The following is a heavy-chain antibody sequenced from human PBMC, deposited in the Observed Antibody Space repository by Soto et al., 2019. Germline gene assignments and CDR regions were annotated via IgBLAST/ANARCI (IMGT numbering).Heavy chain of an antibody. J-gene: IGHJ4*02. CDR1: GGSISSGDYY. CDR2: IYYSGST. Sequence: QVQLQESGPGLVKPSQTLSLTCTVSGGSISSGDYYWSWIRQPPGKGLEWIGYIYYSGSTYYNPSLQSLVTIPGDTSKDRSSLKLRSVSAADTAVYYCARVAVVYGDSWGQGTLVTVSS. D-gene: IGHD6-19*01. V-gene: IGHV4-30-4*01. CDR3: ARVAVVYGDS.